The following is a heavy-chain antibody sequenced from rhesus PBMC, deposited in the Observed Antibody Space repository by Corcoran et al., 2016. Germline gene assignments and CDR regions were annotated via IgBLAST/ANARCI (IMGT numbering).Heavy chain of an antibody. D-gene: IGHD6-13*01. V-gene: IGHV3S42*01. CDR2: INSGGGST. CDR3: AKDRGIAAGRFDY. J-gene: IGHJ4*01. Sequence: EVQLVESGGGLAKPGGSLRLSCAASGFPFSSYWMNWVRRPRGRGLEWISAINSGGGSTYYADSVKGRFTISRDNSKNTLSLQMNSLRAEDTAVYYCAKDRGIAAGRFDYWGQGVLVTVSS. CDR1: GFPFSSYW.